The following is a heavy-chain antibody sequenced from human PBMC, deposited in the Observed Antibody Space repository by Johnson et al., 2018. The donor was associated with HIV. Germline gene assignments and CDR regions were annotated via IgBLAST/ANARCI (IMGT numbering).Heavy chain of an antibody. CDR3: VRDQGSGWPTNAFDI. CDR2: IRYDGSNK. V-gene: IGHV3-30*02. CDR1: GFTFSS. D-gene: IGHD6-19*01. J-gene: IGHJ3*02. Sequence: QVQLVESGGGLVQPGGSLRLSCAASGFTFSSMHWDRQAPGRGLEWVAFIRYDGSNKYYADSVKGRFTISRDNSKNLTNLQMNGLSDEDTADYYCVRDQGSGWPTNAFDIWGRGTRVTVSS.